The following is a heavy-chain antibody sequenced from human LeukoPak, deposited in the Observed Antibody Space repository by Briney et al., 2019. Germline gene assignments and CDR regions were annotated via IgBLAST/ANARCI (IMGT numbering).Heavy chain of an antibody. J-gene: IGHJ4*02. CDR2: IYSGGST. CDR1: GFTVSSNY. CDR3: VRVGYSYGYGDWNHFDY. D-gene: IGHD5-18*01. V-gene: IGHV3-66*02. Sequence: PGGSLRLSCAASGFTVSSNYMSWVRQAPGKGLEWVSIIYSGGSTYYADSVKGRFTISRDNSKNPLYLQMNSVRAEDTAVYFCVRVGYSYGYGDWNHFDYWGQGTLVTVSS.